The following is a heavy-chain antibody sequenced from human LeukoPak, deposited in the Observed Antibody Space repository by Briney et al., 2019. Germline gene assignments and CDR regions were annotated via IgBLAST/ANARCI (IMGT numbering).Heavy chain of an antibody. D-gene: IGHD2-2*01. CDR2: ISGSGGST. CDR3: AKDRSEYLPEYYFDY. V-gene: IGHV3-23*01. CDR1: GFTFSSYA. Sequence: GGSLRLSCAASGFTFSSYAMSWVRQAPGKGLEWVSAISGSGGSTYYADSVKGRFTISRDNSKNTLYLQVNSLRAEDTAVYYRAKDRSEYLPEYYFDYWGQGTLVTVSS. J-gene: IGHJ4*02.